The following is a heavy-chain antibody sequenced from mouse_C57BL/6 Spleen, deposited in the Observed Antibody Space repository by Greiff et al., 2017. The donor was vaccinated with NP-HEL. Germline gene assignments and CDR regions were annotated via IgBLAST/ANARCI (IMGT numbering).Heavy chain of an antibody. D-gene: IGHD3-2*02. CDR3: ASTQTSAWFAY. CDR1: GYTFTSYG. CDR2: IYPRSGNT. J-gene: IGHJ3*01. V-gene: IGHV1-81*01. Sequence: VQLVESGAELARPGASVKLSCKASGYTFTSYGISWVKQRTGQGLEWIGEIYPRSGNTYYNEKFKGKATLTADKSSSTAYMELRSLTSEDSAVYFCASTQTSAWFAYWGQGTLVTVSA.